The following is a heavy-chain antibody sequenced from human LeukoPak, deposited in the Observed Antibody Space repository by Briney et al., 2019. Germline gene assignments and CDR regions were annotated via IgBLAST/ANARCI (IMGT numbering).Heavy chain of an antibody. CDR2: AYVNGHT. CDR1: GGSVSSTAYY. D-gene: IGHD5-24*01. Sequence: SETLSLTCTVSGGSVSSTAYYWGWIRQTPGKGLEWIGNAYVNGHTYYNPSLKSRVTIVVDTSKNEFSLKLGSVTAADTAVYYCARLGGYNLSRNAFDIWGRGTLVTVSS. V-gene: IGHV4-39*01. J-gene: IGHJ3*02. CDR3: ARLGGYNLSRNAFDI.